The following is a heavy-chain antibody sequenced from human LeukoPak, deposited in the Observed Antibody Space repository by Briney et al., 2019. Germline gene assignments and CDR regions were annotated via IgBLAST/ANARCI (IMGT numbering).Heavy chain of an antibody. CDR3: ARAPWLALFFDY. D-gene: IGHD6-19*01. V-gene: IGHV4-38-2*02. J-gene: IGHJ4*02. CDR2: IYHSGRT. CDR1: GYSISSGYY. Sequence: SETLSLTCTVSGYSISSGYYWGWIRQPPGKGLEWIGSIYHSGRTFYNPSLKSRVTISVDTSKNQFSLKLSSVTAADTAVYYCARAPWLALFFDYWAREPWLPSPQ.